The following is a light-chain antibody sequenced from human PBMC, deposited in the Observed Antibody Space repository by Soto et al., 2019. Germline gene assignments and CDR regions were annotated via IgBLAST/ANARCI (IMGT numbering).Light chain of an antibody. CDR3: QQYDDLPIT. Sequence: DIQMTQSPSSLSVSVGDRVTITCQASHDITNYLNWYQQKPGKAPKLLIYDVSKLETGVPSRFSGSGSGTDFTFTISSLQPEDIATYFCQQYDDLPITFGQGTRL. CDR1: HDITNY. J-gene: IGKJ5*01. CDR2: DVS. V-gene: IGKV1-33*01.